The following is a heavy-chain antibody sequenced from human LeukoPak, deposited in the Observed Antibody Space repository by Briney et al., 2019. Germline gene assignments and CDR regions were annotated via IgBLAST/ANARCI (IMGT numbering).Heavy chain of an antibody. CDR3: AKVGQGLLWFGESHYYYFGY. J-gene: IGHJ4*02. D-gene: IGHD3-10*01. CDR1: GFTFSSYA. V-gene: IGHV3-23*01. Sequence: GGSLRLSCAASGFTFSSYAMSWVRQAPGKGLEWVSAISGSGGSTYYADSVKGRFTISRDNSKNTLYLQMNSLRAEDTAVYYCAKVGQGLLWFGESHYYYFGYWGQGTLVTVSS. CDR2: ISGSGGST.